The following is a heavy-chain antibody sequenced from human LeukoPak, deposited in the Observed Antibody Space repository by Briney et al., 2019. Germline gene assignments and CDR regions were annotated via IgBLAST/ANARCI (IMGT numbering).Heavy chain of an antibody. D-gene: IGHD6-25*01. V-gene: IGHV1-2*02. J-gene: IGHJ4*02. CDR2: INPNSGGT. CDR1: GYTFTGYY. Sequence: ASVKVSCKASGYTFTGYYMHWVRQAPGQGLEWMGWINPNSGGTNYAQKFQGRVTMTRDTSISTAYMELSRLRSDDTAVYYCATASGGIGADTGYWGQGTLVTVSS. CDR3: ATASGGIGADTGY.